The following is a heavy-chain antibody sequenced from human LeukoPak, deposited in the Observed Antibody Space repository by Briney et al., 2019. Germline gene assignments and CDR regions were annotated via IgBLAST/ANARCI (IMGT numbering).Heavy chain of an antibody. V-gene: IGHV4-4*07. CDR2: IYTSGST. Sequence: PSETLSLTCTVSGGSISSYYWSWIRQPAGKGLEWIGRIYTSGSTNYNPSLKSRVTMSVDTSNTQFSLKLSSVTAADTAVYYCARASGWYLGNWFDPWGQGTLVTVSS. CDR3: ARASGWYLGNWFDP. CDR1: GGSISSYY. D-gene: IGHD6-19*01. J-gene: IGHJ5*02.